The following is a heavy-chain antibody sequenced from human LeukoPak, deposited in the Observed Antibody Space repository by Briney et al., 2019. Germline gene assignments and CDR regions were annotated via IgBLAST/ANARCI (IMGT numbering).Heavy chain of an antibody. J-gene: IGHJ3*02. V-gene: IGHV5-51*01. Sequence: GESLQISCTGSGYSFTSYWIGWVRQMPGKGLEWMGIIYVGDSGTRYSPSFQGQVTISADKSISTAYLQWSSLKASDTAMYYCARRSERAVAAYAFGIWGQGTMVTVSS. D-gene: IGHD6-19*01. CDR2: IYVGDSGT. CDR1: GYSFTSYW. CDR3: ARRSERAVAAYAFGI.